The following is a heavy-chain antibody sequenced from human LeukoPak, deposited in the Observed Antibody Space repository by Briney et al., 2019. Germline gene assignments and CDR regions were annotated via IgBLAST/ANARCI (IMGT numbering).Heavy chain of an antibody. V-gene: IGHV3-48*01. J-gene: IGHJ4*02. CDR2: ISSGSSTI. CDR3: ARGYCSGGSCFNLDY. D-gene: IGHD2-15*01. CDR1: GFSFSSYT. Sequence: GGSLRLSCAASGFSFSSYTMNGVRQAPGKGLEWTSYISSGSSTIYYADSVKGRFTISRDNAKNSLYLQMNSLRAEDTAVYYCARGYCSGGSCFNLDYWRQGTLVTVSS.